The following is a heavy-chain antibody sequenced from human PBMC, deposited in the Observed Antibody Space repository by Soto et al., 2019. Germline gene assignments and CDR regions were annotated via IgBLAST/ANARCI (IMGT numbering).Heavy chain of an antibody. CDR3: ARLLTEGATFREDAFDI. Sequence: QVELMQSGGEVKRPGASVKVSCKSSRYTFTSHGISWVRQAPGQGLEWMGWSSTFNGKTDSAQKFQGRVTMTADTRTTTAYMELRSLRSDDKAVYYCARLLTEGATFREDAFDIWGQGTKVTVSS. V-gene: IGHV1-18*01. CDR1: RYTFTSHG. CDR2: SSTFNGKT. J-gene: IGHJ3*02. D-gene: IGHD1-26*01.